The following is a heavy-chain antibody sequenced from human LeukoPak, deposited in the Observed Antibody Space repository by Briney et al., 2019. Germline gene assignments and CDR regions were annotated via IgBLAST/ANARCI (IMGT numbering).Heavy chain of an antibody. J-gene: IGHJ4*02. D-gene: IGHD2-8*01. V-gene: IGHV3-73*01. Sequence: GXXLRLSCAASGFTFSGSAMHWVRQASGKGLEWVGRIRSKANSYSTAYAASVTGRFTISRDDSKNTAYLQMNSLETEDTAVYYCASPYCSDGVCYPGYWGQGALVTVSS. CDR1: GFTFSGSA. CDR2: IRSKANSYST. CDR3: ASPYCSDGVCYPGY.